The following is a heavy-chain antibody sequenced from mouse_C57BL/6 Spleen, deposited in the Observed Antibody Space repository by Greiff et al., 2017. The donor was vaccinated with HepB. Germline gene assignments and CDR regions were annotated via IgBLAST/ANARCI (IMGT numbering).Heavy chain of an antibody. Sequence: EVKLMESGGGLVQPGGSLSLSCAASGFTFTDYYMSLVRQPPGKALEWLGFIRNKANGYTTEYSASVKGRFTISRDNSQSILYLQMNALRAEDSATYYCARPLLYYAMDYWGQGTSVTVSS. CDR3: ARPLLYYAMDY. CDR1: GFTFTDYY. V-gene: IGHV7-3*01. CDR2: IRNKANGYTT. J-gene: IGHJ4*01.